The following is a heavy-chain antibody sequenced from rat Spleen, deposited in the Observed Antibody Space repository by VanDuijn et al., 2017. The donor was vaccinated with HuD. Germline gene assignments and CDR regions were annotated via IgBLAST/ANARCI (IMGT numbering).Heavy chain of an antibody. J-gene: IGHJ3*01. Sequence: EVQLVESGGDLVQPGRSLKLSCAASGFTFSNYHMAWVRQAPTKGLEWVASISTGGDNTYYRDSLKGRFTISRDNAKSTLYLHMDSLRSEDTATYYCARHGIYNNYGWFAYWGQGTLVTVSS. V-gene: IGHV5-25*01. CDR1: GFTFSNYH. D-gene: IGHD1-10*01. CDR2: ISTGGDNT. CDR3: ARHGIYNNYGWFAY.